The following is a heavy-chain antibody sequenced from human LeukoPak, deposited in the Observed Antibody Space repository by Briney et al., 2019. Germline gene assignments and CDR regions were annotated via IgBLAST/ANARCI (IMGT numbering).Heavy chain of an antibody. Sequence: ASVKVSCKASGYTFTSYYMHWVRQAPGQGLEWMGIINPSGGSTSYAQKFQGRVTMTRDTSTSTVYMELSSLRSEDTAVYYCARGYCSGGSCYSVDYPDYWGQGTLVTVSS. J-gene: IGHJ4*02. V-gene: IGHV1-46*01. CDR2: INPSGGST. CDR3: ARGYCSGGSCYSVDYPDY. CDR1: GYTFTSYY. D-gene: IGHD2-15*01.